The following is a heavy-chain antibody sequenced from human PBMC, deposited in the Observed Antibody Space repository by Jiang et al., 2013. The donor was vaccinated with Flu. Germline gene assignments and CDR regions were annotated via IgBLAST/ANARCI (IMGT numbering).Heavy chain of an antibody. D-gene: IGHD6-19*01. V-gene: IGHV3-30-3*01. CDR2: ISYDGSNK. Sequence: KGLEWVAVISYDGSNKYYADSVKGRFTISRDNSKNTLYLQMNSLRAEDTAVYYCARVTGSGWYRGENYFDYWGQGTLVTVSS. CDR3: ARVTGSGWYRGENYFDY. J-gene: IGHJ4*02.